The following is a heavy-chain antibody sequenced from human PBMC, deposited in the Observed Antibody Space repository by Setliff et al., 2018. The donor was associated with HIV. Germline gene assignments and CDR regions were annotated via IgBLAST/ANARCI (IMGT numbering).Heavy chain of an antibody. D-gene: IGHD1-26*01. V-gene: IGHV4-4*07. J-gene: IGHJ4*02. Sequence: SETLSLTCAVYGGSFNDYFWSWIRQPAGKGLEWIGRIYTSGITNYNPSLKSRVTLSVDTSKSQFSLSLSSVTAADTAVYYCARESTGSFRGLDFWGQGTLVTVSS. CDR3: ARESTGSFRGLDF. CDR2: IYTSGIT. CDR1: GGSFNDYF.